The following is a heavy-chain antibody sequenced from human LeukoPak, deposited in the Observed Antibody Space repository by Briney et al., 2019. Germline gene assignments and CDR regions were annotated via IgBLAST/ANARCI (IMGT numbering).Heavy chain of an antibody. Sequence: GGSLRLSGAASGFTFSSYSMNWVRQAPGEGLEWVSSISSSSSYIYYADSVKGRFTISRDNAKNSLYLQMNSLGAEDTAVYYCARDSQIGYCSGGSCYPYWGQATLVTVSS. J-gene: IGHJ4*02. CDR2: ISSSSSYI. V-gene: IGHV3-21*01. CDR1: GFTFSSYS. D-gene: IGHD2-15*01. CDR3: ARDSQIGYCSGGSCYPY.